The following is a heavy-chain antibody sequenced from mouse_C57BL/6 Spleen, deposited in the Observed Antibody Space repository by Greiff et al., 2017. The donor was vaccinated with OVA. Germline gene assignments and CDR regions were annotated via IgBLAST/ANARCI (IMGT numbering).Heavy chain of an antibody. D-gene: IGHD1-1*01. CDR3: TTTTVVPPVKMFDV. CDR1: GFNIKDYY. CDR2: IDPEDGDT. Sequence: VHVKQSGAELVRPGASVKLSCTASGFNIKDYYMHWVKQRPEQGLEWIGRIDPEDGDTEYAPKFQGKATMTADTSSNTAYLQLSSLTSEDTAVYYCTTTTVVPPVKMFDVWGTGTTVTVSS. J-gene: IGHJ1*03. V-gene: IGHV14-1*01.